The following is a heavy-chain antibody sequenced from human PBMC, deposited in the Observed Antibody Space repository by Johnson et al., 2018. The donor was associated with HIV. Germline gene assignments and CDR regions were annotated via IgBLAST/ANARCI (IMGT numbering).Heavy chain of an antibody. J-gene: IGHJ3*02. D-gene: IGHD3-10*01. Sequence: VQLVESGGGLVQPGGSLRLSCVASGFTFSSYDMHWVRQATGKGLEWVSAIGTAGDTYYPGSVKGRFTISRENAKKSLYLQMNSLRAGDTAVYYCARVGGSWMLDAFDIWGQGTMVTVSS. CDR1: GFTFSSYD. CDR3: ARVGGSWMLDAFDI. V-gene: IGHV3-13*01. CDR2: IGTAGDT.